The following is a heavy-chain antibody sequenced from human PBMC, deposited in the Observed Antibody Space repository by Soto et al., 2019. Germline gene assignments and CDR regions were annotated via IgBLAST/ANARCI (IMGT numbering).Heavy chain of an antibody. D-gene: IGHD4-17*01. J-gene: IGHJ3*02. V-gene: IGHV1-18*01. CDR2: ISAYNGNT. CDR1: GYTFTSYG. CDR3: ATSTEDDAFDI. Sequence: ASVKVSCKASGYTFTSYGISWVRQAPGQGLEWMGWISAYNGNTNYAQKLQGRVTMTTDTSTSTAYMELSSLRSEDTAVYYCATSTEDDAFDIWGQGTMVTVSS.